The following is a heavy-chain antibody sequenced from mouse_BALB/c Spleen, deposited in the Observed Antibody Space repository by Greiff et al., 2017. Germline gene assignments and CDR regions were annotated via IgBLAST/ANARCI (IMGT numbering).Heavy chain of an antibody. CDR2: IDPETGGT. J-gene: IGHJ2*01. CDR1: GYTFTDYE. Sequence: QVHVKQSGAELVRPGASVTLSCKASGYTFTDYEMHWVKQTPVHGLEWIGAIDPETGGTAYNQKFKGKATLTADKSSSTAYMELRSLTSEDSAVSYCTRERDGLDYWGQGTTLTVSS. CDR3: TRERDGLDY. D-gene: IGHD2-3*01. V-gene: IGHV1-15*01.